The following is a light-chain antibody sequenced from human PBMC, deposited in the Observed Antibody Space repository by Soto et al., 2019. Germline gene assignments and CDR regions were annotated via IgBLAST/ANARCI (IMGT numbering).Light chain of an antibody. Sequence: IQLTQSPSFLSASVGDRVTITCRASQDINRYVAWYQQKSGQDPKLLIYRASNLRPGVPSRFSGSGSGTEFTLTISNLQPEDFATYHCQQVDSYPLTFGGGT. CDR2: RAS. J-gene: IGKJ4*01. CDR1: QDINRY. V-gene: IGKV1-9*01. CDR3: QQVDSYPLT.